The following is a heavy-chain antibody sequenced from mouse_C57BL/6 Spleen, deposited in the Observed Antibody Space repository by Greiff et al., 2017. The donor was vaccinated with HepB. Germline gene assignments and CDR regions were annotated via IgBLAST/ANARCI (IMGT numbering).Heavy chain of an antibody. CDR2: INPSNGGT. CDR1: GYTFTSYW. V-gene: IGHV1-53*01. J-gene: IGHJ1*03. Sequence: QVQLQQPGTELVKPGASVKLSCKASGYTFTSYWMHWVKQRPGQGLEWIGNINPSNGGTNYNEKFKSKATLTVDKSSSTAYMQLNSLTSQDSAVYYCARSGIYSSGYWYFDVWGTGTTVTVSS. CDR3: ARSGIYSSGYWYFDV. D-gene: IGHD3-2*02.